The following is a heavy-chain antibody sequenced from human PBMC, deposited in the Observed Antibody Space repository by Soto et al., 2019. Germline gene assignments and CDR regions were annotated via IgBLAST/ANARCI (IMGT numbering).Heavy chain of an antibody. Sequence: QITLKESGPTLVKPTQTLTLTCTFSGFSLSTSGVGVGWIRQPPGKALEWLALIYWDDDKRYSPSLKSRLTITKDTSKNQVVLTMPNMDHVDTATYYCAHRPSYCSGGSCYSGFDYWGQGTLVTVSS. CDR3: AHRPSYCSGGSCYSGFDY. CDR2: IYWDDDK. D-gene: IGHD2-15*01. CDR1: GFSLSTSGVG. J-gene: IGHJ4*02. V-gene: IGHV2-5*02.